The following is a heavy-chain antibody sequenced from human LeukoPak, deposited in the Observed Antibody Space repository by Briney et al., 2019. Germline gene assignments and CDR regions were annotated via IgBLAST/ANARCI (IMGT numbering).Heavy chain of an antibody. CDR2: INTYNGNT. Sequence: ASVKVSCKASGYTFIRYGISWVRQAPGQGLEWMGWINTYNGNTNYAQKLQDRVTMTTDTSTSTAYMELRSLRVDDTAVYYCARWYSSGWAFDYWGQGTLVTVSS. V-gene: IGHV1-18*01. J-gene: IGHJ4*02. D-gene: IGHD6-19*01. CDR3: ARWYSSGWAFDY. CDR1: GYTFIRYG.